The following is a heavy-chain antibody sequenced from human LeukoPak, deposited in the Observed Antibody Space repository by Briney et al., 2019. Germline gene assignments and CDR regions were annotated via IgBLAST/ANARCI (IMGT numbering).Heavy chain of an antibody. CDR2: INPNNGDT. D-gene: IGHD1-26*01. J-gene: IGHJ4*02. V-gene: IGHV1-2*06. CDR1: GYTFTGYY. Sequence: ASVTVSCKAPGYTFTGYYIHWVRQAPGQGLEWMGRINPNNGDTNYAQKFPGRVTLTRDTSIGTAYMELSSLRSDDTAMYYCVREITRATTYFDSWGQGTLVTVSS. CDR3: VREITRATTYFDS.